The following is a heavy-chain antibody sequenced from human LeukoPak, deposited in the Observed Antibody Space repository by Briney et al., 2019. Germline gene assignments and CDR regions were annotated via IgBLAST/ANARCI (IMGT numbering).Heavy chain of an antibody. J-gene: IGHJ5*02. V-gene: IGHV4-39*01. Sequence: SETLSLTCTVSGRSISTTNFYWGGMRQPPGKGLEWIGSISYSGATYYNPSLKSRLTVSADTSKKEVSLRLNSVTAADTAVYYCASLPRYDFWAWGQGNLVIVSS. CDR3: ASLPRYDFWA. D-gene: IGHD3-3*01. CDR2: ISYSGAT. CDR1: GRSISTTNFY.